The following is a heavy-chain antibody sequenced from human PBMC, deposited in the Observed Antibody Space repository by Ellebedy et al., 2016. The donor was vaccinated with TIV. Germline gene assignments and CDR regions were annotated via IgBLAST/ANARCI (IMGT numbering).Heavy chain of an antibody. J-gene: IGHJ4*02. CDR2: ITGSGSRT. D-gene: IGHD6-25*01. Sequence: GESLKISCAASGFTFSSYAMSWVRQAPGKGLEWVSTITGSGSRTDYADSVKGRFTFSRNNSKNTLYLHMNSLRAEDTAVYHCAKGTQRLGRSCFDYWGQGTLVTVSS. CDR3: AKGTQRLGRSCFDY. CDR1: GFTFSSYA. V-gene: IGHV3-23*01.